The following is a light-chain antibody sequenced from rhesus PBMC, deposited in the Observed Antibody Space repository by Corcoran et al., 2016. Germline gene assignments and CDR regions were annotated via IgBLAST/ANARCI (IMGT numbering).Light chain of an antibody. CDR1: QSVGSC. V-gene: IGKV3-24*04. CDR3: QQSSKFYS. J-gene: IGKJ2*01. Sequence: ETVVTQSPATLSLSAGERATLSCRASQSVGSCLAWYQQKHGQATRRLVDGGSSRATGIPDRVSGSGSGTEFTLTISSLEPEDVGSYYCQQSSKFYSFGQGTKVEI. CDR2: GGS.